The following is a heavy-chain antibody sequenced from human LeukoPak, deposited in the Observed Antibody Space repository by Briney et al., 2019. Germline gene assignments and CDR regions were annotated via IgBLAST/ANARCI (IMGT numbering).Heavy chain of an antibody. CDR3: AKDRCSNGIGCYYYYMDV. D-gene: IGHD2-8*01. CDR1: GFTFSSYA. J-gene: IGHJ6*03. V-gene: IGHV3-30*04. CDR2: ISYDGSNK. Sequence: GGSLRLSCAASGFTFSSYAMRWVRQAPGKGLEWVAVISYDGSNKYYADSVKGRFSISRDSSKNILYLQMNSLRAEDTAVYYCAKDRCSNGIGCYYYYMDVWGKGTTVTISS.